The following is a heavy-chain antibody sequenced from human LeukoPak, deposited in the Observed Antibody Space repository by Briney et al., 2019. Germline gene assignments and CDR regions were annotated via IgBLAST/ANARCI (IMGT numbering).Heavy chain of an antibody. J-gene: IGHJ4*02. CDR3: ARGRGSSSRYRYYFDY. D-gene: IGHD6-13*01. Sequence: SETLSLTCAVYGGSFSGYYWSWIRQPPGKGLEWIGEINHSGSTNYNPSLKSRVTISVDTSKNQFSLKLSSVTAADTAVYYCARGRGSSSRYRYYFDYWGQGTLVTVSS. CDR1: GGSFSGYY. V-gene: IGHV4-34*01. CDR2: INHSGST.